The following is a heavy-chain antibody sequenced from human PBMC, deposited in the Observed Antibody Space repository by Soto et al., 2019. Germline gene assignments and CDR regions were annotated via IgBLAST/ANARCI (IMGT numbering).Heavy chain of an antibody. J-gene: IGHJ6*02. D-gene: IGHD6-19*01. CDR2: INYRGGT. CDR3: ARGDSSCWNYYGMDV. CDR1: GDSVSSGSYY. Sequence: QVHLQESGPGLVKPSETLSLTCTVSGDSVSSGSYYWSWIRHPPGKGLVWIVYINYRGGTNYNPSLESRVSITVDTSKKQFSLNLRSVTAADTAVYYCARGDSSCWNYYGMDVWGQGTTVTVSS. V-gene: IGHV4-61*01.